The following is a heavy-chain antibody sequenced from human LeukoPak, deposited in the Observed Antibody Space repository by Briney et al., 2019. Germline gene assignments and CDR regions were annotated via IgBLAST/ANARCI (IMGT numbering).Heavy chain of an antibody. J-gene: IGHJ3*02. Sequence: PSETLSLTCTVSGGSISSYYWGWIRQPPGKGLEWIGYIYYSGSTNYNPSLKSRVIISVDTSKNQFSLKLSSVTAADTAVYYCAGVDRQLWLEAFDIWGQGTMVTVSS. CDR3: AGVDRQLWLEAFDI. CDR1: GGSISSYY. V-gene: IGHV4-59*01. CDR2: IYYSGST. D-gene: IGHD5-18*01.